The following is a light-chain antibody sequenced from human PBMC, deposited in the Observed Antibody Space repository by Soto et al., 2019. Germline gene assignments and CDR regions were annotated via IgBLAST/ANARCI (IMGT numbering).Light chain of an antibody. CDR3: PQAKPYPRT. J-gene: IGKJ4*01. CDR2: EES. V-gene: IGKV1-9*01. Sequence: DIHLTQSPSFLSASVGDRVTITCRPSQAVPNNMAWYQQKPGKPPKLLIYEESTLHSGVPSSFSGRKSGTQFTLTIDSLQPEDFATRYRPQAKPYPRTFRGRTKV. CDR1: QAVPNN.